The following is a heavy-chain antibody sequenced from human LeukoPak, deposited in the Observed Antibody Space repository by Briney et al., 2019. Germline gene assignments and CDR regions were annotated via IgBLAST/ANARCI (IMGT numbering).Heavy chain of an antibody. J-gene: IGHJ4*02. V-gene: IGHV4-39*07. D-gene: IGHD3-22*01. CDR1: GGSISSSSYY. CDR3: ARVVATMIVVAYFDY. Sequence: PSETLSLTCTVSGGSISSSSYYWGWIRQPPGKGLEWIGSIYYSGSTYYNPSLKSRVTISVDTSKNQFSLKLSSVTAADTAVYYCARVVATMIVVAYFDYWGQGTLVTVSS. CDR2: IYYSGST.